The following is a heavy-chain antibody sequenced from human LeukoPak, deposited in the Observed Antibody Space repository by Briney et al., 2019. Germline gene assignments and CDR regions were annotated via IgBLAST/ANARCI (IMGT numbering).Heavy chain of an antibody. CDR1: GFTFSSYA. D-gene: IGHD1-26*01. J-gene: IGHJ4*02. CDR2: ISGSGGRT. V-gene: IGHV3-23*01. CDR3: AKAPSRKSGSYYFDY. Sequence: PGGSLRLSCAASGFTFSSYAMSWVRQAPGKGLEWVSAISGSGGRTYYAASVKGRSTISKNNSKNTLYLQMNSLRAEDTAVYYCAKAPSRKSGSYYFDYWGQGTLVTVSS.